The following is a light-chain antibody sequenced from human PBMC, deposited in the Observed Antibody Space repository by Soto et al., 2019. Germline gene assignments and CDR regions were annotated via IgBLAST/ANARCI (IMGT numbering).Light chain of an antibody. V-gene: IGKV3-11*01. CDR2: DTT. CDR3: HQRNT. CDR1: QSVSTY. J-gene: IGKJ5*01. Sequence: VLTQSPVTLSLSPGDRATLSCRASQSVSTYLAWYRQVPGQPPSLLIYDTTNRAAGIPPRFSGSRSGTDFTLTISSVEPEDFALYYCHQRNTFGQGTRLEIK.